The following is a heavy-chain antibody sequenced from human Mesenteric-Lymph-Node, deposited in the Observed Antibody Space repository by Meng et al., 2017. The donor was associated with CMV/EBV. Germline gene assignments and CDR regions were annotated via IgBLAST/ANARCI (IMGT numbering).Heavy chain of an antibody. CDR1: GSLSGYY. V-gene: IGHV4-34*01. Sequence: GSLSGYYWTGIRQPPGKGLEWIGEINHSGSTNYNPSLKSRVTIAVDTSNNQFSLKLTSVTAADTAVYYCARGGGYCISTSCLRTGEFWGQGTLVTVSS. J-gene: IGHJ4*02. CDR2: INHSGST. CDR3: ARGGGYCISTSCLRTGEF. D-gene: IGHD2-2*01.